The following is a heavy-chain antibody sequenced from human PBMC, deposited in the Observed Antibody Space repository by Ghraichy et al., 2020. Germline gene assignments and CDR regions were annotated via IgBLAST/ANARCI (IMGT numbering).Heavy chain of an antibody. CDR1: GGTFSSYA. J-gene: IGHJ3*02. CDR3: ARIRLSSSGYSGYAFDI. V-gene: IGHV1-69*13. CDR2: IIPIFGTA. Sequence: SVKVSCKASGGTFSSYAISWVRQAPGQGLEWMGGIIPIFGTANYAQKFQGRVTITADESTSTAYMELSSLRSEDTAVYYCARIRLSSSGYSGYAFDIWGQGTMVTVSS. D-gene: IGHD3-22*01.